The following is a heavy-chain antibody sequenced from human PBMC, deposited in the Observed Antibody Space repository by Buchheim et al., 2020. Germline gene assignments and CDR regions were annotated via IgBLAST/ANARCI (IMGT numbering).Heavy chain of an antibody. Sequence: QVQLQQWGAGLLKPSETLSLTCAVYGGSFSGYYWSWIRQPPGKGLEWIGEINHSGSTNYNPSLKSRVTISVDTSKNQFSLKLSSVTAADTAVYYCARGWEGYSGYGFYGGVKRYYFDYWGQGTL. CDR1: GGSFSGYY. V-gene: IGHV4-34*01. J-gene: IGHJ4*02. D-gene: IGHD5-12*01. CDR2: INHSGST. CDR3: ARGWEGYSGYGFYGGVKRYYFDY.